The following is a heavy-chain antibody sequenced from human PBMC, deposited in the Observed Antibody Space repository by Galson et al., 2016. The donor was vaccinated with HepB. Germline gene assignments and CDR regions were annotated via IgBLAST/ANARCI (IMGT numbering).Heavy chain of an antibody. Sequence: SLRLSCAASGFTFSRFDMHWVRQGPGKGLEWVSSITTESEYIYYADSVKGRFTISRDNARGSLYLQMSSLRAEETAVYYCVRGWSTAIRIDAFDIWGQGTMVTFSS. CDR2: ITTESEYI. V-gene: IGHV3-21*01. CDR3: VRGWSTAIRIDAFDI. D-gene: IGHD2-21*02. CDR1: GFTFSRFD. J-gene: IGHJ3*02.